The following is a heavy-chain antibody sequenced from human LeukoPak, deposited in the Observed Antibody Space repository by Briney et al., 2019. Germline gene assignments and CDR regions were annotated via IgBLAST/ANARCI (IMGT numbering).Heavy chain of an antibody. J-gene: IGHJ6*02. CDR1: GFTFSSYG. CDR2: IWYDGSNK. Sequence: PGGSLRLSCAASGFTFSSYGMHWVRQAPGKGLEWVAVIWYDGSNKYYADSVKGRFTISRDNSKNTLYLQMNSLRAEDTAVYYCARGTMVRGVYYYGMDVWGQGTTVTVSS. D-gene: IGHD3-10*01. V-gene: IGHV3-33*01. CDR3: ARGTMVRGVYYYGMDV.